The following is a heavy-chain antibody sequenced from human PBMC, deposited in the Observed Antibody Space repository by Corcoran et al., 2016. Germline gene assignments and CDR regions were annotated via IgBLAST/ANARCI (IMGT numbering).Heavy chain of an antibody. CDR2: IKSKTDGGTT. CDR3: TTITVPSDLDYGMYV. CDR1: GFTFSNTW. D-gene: IGHD6-19*01. Sequence: EVQLVESGGGLVKPGGSLRLSCAASGFTFSNTWMNWVRQALGKGLEWVGRIKSKTDGGTTDYAAPVKGRITISRDDSQNTLYLQMNSLKTEDTAVYYCTTITVPSDLDYGMYVWGQGTTVTVS. V-gene: IGHV3-15*07. J-gene: IGHJ6*02.